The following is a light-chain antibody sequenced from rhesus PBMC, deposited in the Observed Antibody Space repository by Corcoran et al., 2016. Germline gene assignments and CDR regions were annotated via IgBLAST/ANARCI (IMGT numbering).Light chain of an antibody. J-gene: IGKJ1*01. CDR3: QQGKNNPWT. Sequence: DIQMSQSPSSLSASVGDRVTITCRASQGISRYLNWYQQKPGKAPKLLIYYANRLPSGVPSRYSGSGSGTAFTLTISSLPPEGFATYCCQQGKNNPWTFGQGAKVEF. CDR2: YAN. V-gene: IGKV1-32*02. CDR1: QGISRY.